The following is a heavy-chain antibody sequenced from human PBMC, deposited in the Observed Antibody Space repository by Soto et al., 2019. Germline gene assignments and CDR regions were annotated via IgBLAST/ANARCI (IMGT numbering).Heavy chain of an antibody. Sequence: GAAGMLSCKESVDTFTSSGLSWEVQGPGQGIEWMGWISAYNGNTNYAQKLQGRVTMTTDTSTSTAYMELRSLRSDDTAVYYFAIIKQLAPGLLVYRCPGTLVTGSS. CDR1: VDTFTSSG. CDR2: ISAYNGNT. CDR3: AIIKQLAPGLLVY. D-gene: IGHD1-1*01. V-gene: IGHV1-18*04. J-gene: IGHJ4*02.